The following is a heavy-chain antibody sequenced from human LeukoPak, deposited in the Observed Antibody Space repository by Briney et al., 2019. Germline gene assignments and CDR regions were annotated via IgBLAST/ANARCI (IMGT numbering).Heavy chain of an antibody. CDR3: AHRTDSSSWTGDYFDY. D-gene: IGHD6-13*01. V-gene: IGHV2-5*02. CDR1: GFSLSTSGVG. Sequence: SGPTLVKPTQTLTLTCTFSGFSLSTSGVGVGWIRQPPGKALEWLALNYWDDDKRYSPSLKSRITITKDTSKNQVVLTMTNMDPVDTATYYCAHRTDSSSWTGDYFDYWGQGTLVTVSS. J-gene: IGHJ4*02. CDR2: NYWDDDK.